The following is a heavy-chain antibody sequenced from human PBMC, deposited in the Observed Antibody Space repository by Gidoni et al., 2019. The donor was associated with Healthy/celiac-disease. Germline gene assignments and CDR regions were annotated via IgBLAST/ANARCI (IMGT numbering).Heavy chain of an antibody. J-gene: IGHJ4*02. V-gene: IGHV3-23*01. CDR3: ASLGATPMGGVIY. Sequence: LEWVSAISGSGGSTYYADSVKGRFTISRDNSKNTLYLQMNSLRAEDTAVYYCASLGATPMGGVIYWGQGTLVTVSS. D-gene: IGHD1-26*01. CDR2: ISGSGGST.